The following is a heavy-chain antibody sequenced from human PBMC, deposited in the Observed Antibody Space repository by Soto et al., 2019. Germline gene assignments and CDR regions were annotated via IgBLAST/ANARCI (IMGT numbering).Heavy chain of an antibody. CDR3: ARHGYSGYEGLYDY. CDR2: IYYSGAT. D-gene: IGHD5-12*01. J-gene: IGHJ4*02. Sequence: PSETLSLTCTVSGGSISSSSYYWGWICQPPGKGLEWIGSIYYSGATHYNPSLKSRLTISVDSSKNHFSLKLSSVTAADTAVYYCARHGYSGYEGLYDYWGQGTLVTVSS. CDR1: GGSISSSSYY. V-gene: IGHV4-39*01.